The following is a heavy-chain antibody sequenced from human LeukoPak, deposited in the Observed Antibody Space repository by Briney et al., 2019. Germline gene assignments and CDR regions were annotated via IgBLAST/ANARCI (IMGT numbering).Heavy chain of an antibody. CDR1: GGSISSGGYS. V-gene: IGHV4-30-2*01. CDR3: ARGGDYYDRRAFDI. D-gene: IGHD3-22*01. Sequence: SETLSLTCAVSGGSISSGGYSWSWIRQPPGKGLEWIGYIYYSGSTYYNPSLKSRVTISVDRSKNQFSLKLSSVTAADTAVYYCARGGDYYDRRAFDIWGQGTMVTVSS. J-gene: IGHJ3*02. CDR2: IYYSGST.